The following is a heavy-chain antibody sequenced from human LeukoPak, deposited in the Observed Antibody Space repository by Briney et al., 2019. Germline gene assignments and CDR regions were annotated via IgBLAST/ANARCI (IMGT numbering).Heavy chain of an antibody. D-gene: IGHD2-15*01. CDR1: GFTFDDYA. CDR2: ISGDGGST. CDR3: TKPAQSVALIDDY. V-gene: IGHV3-43*02. Sequence: PGGALRLSCAASGFTFDDYAMHWVRQAPGKGLEWVSLISGDGGSTYYAESVKGRFTISRDNSRNSLYLQMNSLRTEDTALYYCTKPAQSVALIDDYWGQGTLVTVSS. J-gene: IGHJ4*02.